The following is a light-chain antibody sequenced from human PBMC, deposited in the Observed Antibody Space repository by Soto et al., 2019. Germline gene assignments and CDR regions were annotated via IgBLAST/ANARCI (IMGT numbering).Light chain of an antibody. CDR2: GNN. J-gene: IGLJ3*02. V-gene: IGLV1-47*02. CDR1: GSNIGSSH. CDR3: AAWDDRLSGWV. Sequence: QSVLTQPPSASGPPGQRVIISCSGSGSNIGSSHVYWYQQIPGTAPKLLIYGNNQRPSGVSDRFSGSKSGPSASLAISGLRSEDEADYYCAAWDDRLSGWVFGGGTKRTVL.